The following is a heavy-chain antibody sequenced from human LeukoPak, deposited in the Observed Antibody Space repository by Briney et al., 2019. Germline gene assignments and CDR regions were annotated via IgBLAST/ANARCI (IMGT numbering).Heavy chain of an antibody. CDR3: ARTSGVSVAGSPYYFDF. CDR1: GYLXINYG. CDR2: RSTYSGNT. D-gene: IGHD6-13*01. J-gene: IGHJ4*02. V-gene: IGHV1-18*01. Sequence: ASVKVSCKASGYLXINYGITWLRQAPGQGLECMGWRSTYSGNTDYAQKRQGRVTMTTDRSTTTAYMELRSLGFDDTAVYYCARTSGVSVAGSPYYFDFWGQGTLITVSS.